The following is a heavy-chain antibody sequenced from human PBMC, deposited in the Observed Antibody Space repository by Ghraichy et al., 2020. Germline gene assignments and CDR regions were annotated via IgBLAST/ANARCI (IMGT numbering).Heavy chain of an antibody. J-gene: IGHJ4*02. Sequence: GGSLRLSCVVSGFTFSSYAMSWVRQAPVKGLEWVSVISGSGGSTYYADSVKGRFTISRDNSKNTLYLQMNSLRAEDTAVYYCGKATSYSGNYLYLDNWGQGTLVTVSS. D-gene: IGHD1-26*01. V-gene: IGHV3-23*01. CDR3: GKATSYSGNYLYLDN. CDR1: GFTFSSYA. CDR2: ISGSGGST.